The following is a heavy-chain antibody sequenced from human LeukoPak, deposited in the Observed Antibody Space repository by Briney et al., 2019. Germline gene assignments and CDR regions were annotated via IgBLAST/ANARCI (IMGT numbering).Heavy chain of an antibody. CDR2: IYHSGST. CDR3: ARDKPANLGAFDI. J-gene: IGHJ3*02. CDR1: GGSISSGGYS. V-gene: IGHV4-30-2*01. Sequence: SSQTLSLTCAVSGGSISSGGYSWSWIRQPPGKGLEWIGYIYHSGSTYYNPSLKSRVTISVDTSKNQFSLKLSSVTAADTAVYYCARDKPANLGAFDIWGQGTMVTVSS. D-gene: IGHD7-27*01.